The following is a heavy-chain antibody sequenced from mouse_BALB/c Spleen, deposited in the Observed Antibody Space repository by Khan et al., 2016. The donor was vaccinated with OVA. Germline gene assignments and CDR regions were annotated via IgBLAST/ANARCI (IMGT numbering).Heavy chain of an antibody. J-gene: IGHJ3*01. V-gene: IGHV5-6*01. D-gene: IGHD4-1*01. CDR2: ISSGGDYT. Sequence: EVRVVVSGGDLVKPGGSLKLSCAASGFTFSSYSMSWVRQTPDKRLEWVASISSGGDYTYFPDSVKGRFTISRDNADNALYLQMSSVRSEDTAMYFCASHVTGSFDYWGQGTLVTVSA. CDR3: ASHVTGSFDY. CDR1: GFTFSSYS.